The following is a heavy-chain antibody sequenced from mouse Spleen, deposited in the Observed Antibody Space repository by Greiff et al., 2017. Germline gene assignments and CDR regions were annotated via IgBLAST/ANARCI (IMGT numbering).Heavy chain of an antibody. J-gene: IGHJ4*01. CDR3: ARSGGSSYDYAMDY. CDR1: GDSITSGY. Sequence: EVKLMESGPSLVKPSQTLSLTCSVTGDSITSGYWNWIRKFPGNKLEYMGYISYSGSTYYNPSLKSRISITRDTSKNQYYLQLNSVTTEDTATYYCARSGGSSYDYAMDYWGQGTSVTVSS. D-gene: IGHD1-1*01. V-gene: IGHV3-8*02. CDR2: ISYSGST.